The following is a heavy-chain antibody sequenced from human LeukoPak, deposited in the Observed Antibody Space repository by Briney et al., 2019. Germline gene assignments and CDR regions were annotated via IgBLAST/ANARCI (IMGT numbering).Heavy chain of an antibody. J-gene: IGHJ4*02. CDR3: ARLRIPARYCSSTSCYELDY. D-gene: IGHD2-2*01. CDR2: IYYSGST. Sequence: SETLSLTCTVSGGSISSYYWSWIRQPPGKGLEWIAHIYYSGSTNYNPSLKSRVTISVDTSKNQFSLKLSSVTAADTAVYYCARLRIPARYCSSTSCYELDYWGQGTLVTVSS. V-gene: IGHV4-59*08. CDR1: GGSISSYY.